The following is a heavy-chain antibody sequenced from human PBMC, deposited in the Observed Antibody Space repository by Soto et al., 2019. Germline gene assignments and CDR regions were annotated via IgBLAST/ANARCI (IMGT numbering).Heavy chain of an antibody. D-gene: IGHD3-16*02. Sequence: GGSLRLSCAASGFTFSSYAMHWVRQAPGKGLEWVAVISYDGSNKYYADSVKGRFTISRDNSKNTLYLQMNSLRAEDTAVYYCASLPTYDYVWGSYRNFDYWGQGTLVTVSS. CDR3: ASLPTYDYVWGSYRNFDY. CDR1: GFTFSSYA. CDR2: ISYDGSNK. V-gene: IGHV3-30-3*01. J-gene: IGHJ4*02.